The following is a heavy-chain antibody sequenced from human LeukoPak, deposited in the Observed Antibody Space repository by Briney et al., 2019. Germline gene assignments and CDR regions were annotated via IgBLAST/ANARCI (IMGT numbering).Heavy chain of an antibody. CDR1: GGSISNTSYY. CDR2: MYSSGST. CDR3: AREPYYYDSSGYFAPDY. V-gene: IGHV4-39*07. J-gene: IGHJ4*02. Sequence: SETLSLTCTVSGGSISNTSYYWGWIRQPPGKGLEWIGCMYSSGSTNYNPSLKSRVTISVDTSKNQFSLKLSSVTAADTAVYYCAREPYYYDSSGYFAPDYWGQGTLVTVSS. D-gene: IGHD3-22*01.